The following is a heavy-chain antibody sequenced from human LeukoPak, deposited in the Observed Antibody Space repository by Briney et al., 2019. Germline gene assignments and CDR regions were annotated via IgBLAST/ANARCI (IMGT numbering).Heavy chain of an antibody. CDR3: ARYAWIQLYLGFDY. D-gene: IGHD5-18*01. J-gene: IGHJ4*02. Sequence: SETLSLTCAVYGGSFSGYYWSWIRQPPGKGLEWIGEINHSGSTNYNPSLKSRVTISVDTSKNQFSLKLSSVTAADTALYYCARYAWIQLYLGFDYWGQGTLVTVSS. CDR1: GGSFSGYY. V-gene: IGHV4-34*01. CDR2: INHSGST.